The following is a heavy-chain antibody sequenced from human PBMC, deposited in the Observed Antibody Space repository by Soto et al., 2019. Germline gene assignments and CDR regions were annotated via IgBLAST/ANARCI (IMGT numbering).Heavy chain of an antibody. CDR3: AKGQGSTWDYYYYGMAV. Sequence: GGSLRLSCAASGLTFSSYAMSWVRQAPGKGLEWVSAISGSGGSTYYADSVKGRFTISRDNSKNTLYLQMNSLRAEDTAVYFCAKGQGSTWDYYYYGMAVWGQGTTVTVSS. V-gene: IGHV3-23*01. J-gene: IGHJ6*02. D-gene: IGHD6-13*01. CDR2: ISGSGGST. CDR1: GLTFSSYA.